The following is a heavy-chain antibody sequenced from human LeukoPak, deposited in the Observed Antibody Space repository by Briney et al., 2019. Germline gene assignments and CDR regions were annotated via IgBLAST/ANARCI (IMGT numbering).Heavy chain of an antibody. J-gene: IGHJ4*02. D-gene: IGHD3-22*01. CDR2: IYYSGST. Sequence: SETLSLTCTVSGGSISSYYWSWIRQPPGKGLEWIGYIYYSGSTNYNPSLKSRVTISVDTSKNQFSLKLSSVTAADTAVYYCARPHRAYYYDSSGWSPIDYWGQGTLVTVSS. CDR3: ARPHRAYYYDSSGWSPIDY. CDR1: GGSISSYY. V-gene: IGHV4-59*12.